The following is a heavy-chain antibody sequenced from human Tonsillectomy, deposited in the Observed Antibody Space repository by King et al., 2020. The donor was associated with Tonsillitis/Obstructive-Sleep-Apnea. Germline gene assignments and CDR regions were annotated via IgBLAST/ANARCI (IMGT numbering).Heavy chain of an antibody. V-gene: IGHV5-10-1*03. Sequence: VQLVESGAEVKKPGESLRISCKSSGYSFTSFWITWVRQMPGKGLEWMGKIDPTDSYTDYSPSFQGHVTISADKSISTAYLQWSSLKASDSAMYYCARRYDGSGSYWDYWGQGTLVTVAS. D-gene: IGHD3-10*01. CDR2: IDPTDSYT. CDR3: ARRYDGSGSYWDY. J-gene: IGHJ4*02. CDR1: GYSFTSFW.